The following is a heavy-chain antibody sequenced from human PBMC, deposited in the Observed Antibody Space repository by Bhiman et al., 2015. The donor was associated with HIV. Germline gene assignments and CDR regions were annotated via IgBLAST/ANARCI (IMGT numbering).Heavy chain of an antibody. D-gene: IGHD6-6*01. J-gene: IGHJ5*02. CDR3: ARGSSSSLSAERFDP. Sequence: EVQLVESGGGLVQPGGSLRLSCAASGFTFRSYSMNWVRQAPGKGLEWVSSISSSSYYIYYADSVKGRFTISRDNAKNSLYLQMNSLRAEDTAVYYCARGSSSSLSAERFDPWGQGTLVTVSS. CDR2: ISSSSYYI. V-gene: IGHV3-21*01. CDR1: GFTFRSYS.